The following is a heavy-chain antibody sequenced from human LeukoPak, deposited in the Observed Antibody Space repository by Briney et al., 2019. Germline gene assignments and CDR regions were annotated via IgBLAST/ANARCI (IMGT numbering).Heavy chain of an antibody. J-gene: IGHJ4*02. V-gene: IGHV4-34*01. CDR3: ARGLRSSVTRDY. CDR2: INHSGST. D-gene: IGHD6-19*01. Sequence: PSETLSLTCAVYGGSFSGYYWSWIRQPPGKGLEWIGEINHSGSTNYNPSLKSQVTISVDTSKNQFSLKLSSVTAADTAVYYCARGLRSSVTRDYWGQGTLVTVSS. CDR1: GGSFSGYY.